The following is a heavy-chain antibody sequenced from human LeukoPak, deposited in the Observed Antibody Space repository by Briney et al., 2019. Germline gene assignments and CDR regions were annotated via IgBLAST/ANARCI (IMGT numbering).Heavy chain of an antibody. D-gene: IGHD5-12*01. Sequence: GGSLRLSCAASGFTFNSYAVHWVRQAPGKGLEWVAVISYDGSNKYYAESVKGRFTISRDNSKNTLYLQLNSLRPDDTAVYYCARDQLAYSGYDTLFDYWGQGTLVTVSS. CDR1: GFTFNSYA. J-gene: IGHJ4*02. CDR3: ARDQLAYSGYDTLFDY. CDR2: ISYDGSNK. V-gene: IGHV3-30*04.